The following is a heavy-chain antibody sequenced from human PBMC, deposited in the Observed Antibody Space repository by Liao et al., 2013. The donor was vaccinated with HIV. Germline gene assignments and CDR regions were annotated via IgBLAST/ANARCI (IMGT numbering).Heavy chain of an antibody. CDR2: VNDNGDT. CDR3: ARSMLLRPNWFDP. D-gene: IGHD2-15*01. CDR1: GGSFSGYY. J-gene: IGHJ5*02. Sequence: QVQLQQWGAGLLKPSETLSLMCAVYGGSFSGYYWSWIRQPPGKGLEWLGEVNDNGDTSYNPSLGRRVSISVDAAKNQFSLKLSSVTAADTAVYYCARSMLLRPNWFDPWGQGTLVTVSS. V-gene: IGHV4-34*01.